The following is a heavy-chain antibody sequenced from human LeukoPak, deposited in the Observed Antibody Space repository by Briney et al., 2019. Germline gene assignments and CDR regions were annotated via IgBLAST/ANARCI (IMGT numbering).Heavy chain of an antibody. CDR2: IYYSGST. CDR1: GGSISSGDYY. CDR3: ARDHQLPGSFDY. D-gene: IGHD2-2*01. V-gene: IGHV4-30-4*08. J-gene: IGHJ4*02. Sequence: PSQTLSLTCTVSGGSISSGDYYWSWIRQPPGKGLEWIGYIYYSGSTYYNPSLKSRVTISVDTSKNQFSLKLSSVTAADTAVYYCARDHQLPGSFDYWGQGTLVTVSS.